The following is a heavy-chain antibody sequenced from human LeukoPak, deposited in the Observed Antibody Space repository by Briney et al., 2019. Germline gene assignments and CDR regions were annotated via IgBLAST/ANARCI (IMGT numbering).Heavy chain of an antibody. D-gene: IGHD5-18*01. J-gene: IGHJ4*02. CDR1: GYTFTGYY. CDR2: INPNSGGT. CDR3: ARGLRGYSYVTEVYYFDY. V-gene: IGHV1-2*02. Sequence: ASVKISCKASGYTFTGYYMHWVRQAPGQGHEWMGWINPNSGGTNYAQTFQGRVTMTRATSISTAYMELSRLRSDDTAVYYCARGLRGYSYVTEVYYFDYWGQGTLVTVSS.